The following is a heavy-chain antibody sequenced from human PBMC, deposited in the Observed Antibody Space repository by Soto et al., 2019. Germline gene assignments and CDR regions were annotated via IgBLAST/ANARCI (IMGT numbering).Heavy chain of an antibody. V-gene: IGHV4-34*01. D-gene: IGHD2-15*01. CDR3: VSVVAATFDY. J-gene: IGHJ4*02. Sequence: PSETLSLTCAVYGGSFSGYYWSWIRQPPGKGLEWIGEINHSGSTNYNPSPKSRVTISVDTSKNQFSLKLSSVTAADTAVYYCVSVVAATFDYWGQGTLVTVSS. CDR1: GGSFSGYY. CDR2: INHSGST.